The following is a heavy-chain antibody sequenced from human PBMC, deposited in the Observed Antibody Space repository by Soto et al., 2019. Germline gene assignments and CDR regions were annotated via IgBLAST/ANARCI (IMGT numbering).Heavy chain of an antibody. Sequence: ASVKVSCKASGYTFTGYYMHWVRQAPGQGLEWMGRINPNSGGTNYAQKFQGRVTMTRDTSISTAYMELSRLRSDDTAVYYCARAVSWTYYYYYGMDVWGQGTTVTVSS. CDR3: ARAVSWTYYYYYGMDV. CDR1: GYTFTGYY. CDR2: INPNSGGT. D-gene: IGHD6-13*01. V-gene: IGHV1-2*06. J-gene: IGHJ6*02.